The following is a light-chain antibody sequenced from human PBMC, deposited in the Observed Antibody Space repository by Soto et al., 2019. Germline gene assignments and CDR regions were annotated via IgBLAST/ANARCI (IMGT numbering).Light chain of an antibody. CDR3: QQSYSTIT. Sequence: DIQMTQSPSSLSASVGDRVTITCRASQSISSYLNWYQQKPGKAPKLLIYAASSLQSGVPSRFSGSGSGTDFTLTISSLPPEDFATYYCQQSYSTITFGQGTRLEIK. CDR2: AAS. J-gene: IGKJ5*01. V-gene: IGKV1-39*01. CDR1: QSISSY.